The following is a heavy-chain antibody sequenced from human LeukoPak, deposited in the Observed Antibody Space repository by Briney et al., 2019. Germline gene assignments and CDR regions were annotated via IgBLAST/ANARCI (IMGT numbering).Heavy chain of an antibody. CDR1: GFTFSNYA. D-gene: IGHD4-11*01. V-gene: IGHV3-48*02. Sequence: PGGSLRLSCAASGFTFSNYAMSWVRQAPGKGLEWVSYISSTSNTIYYADSVKGRFTISRDNAKNSLYLQMNSLRDEDTAVYYCARATWHYWGQGTLVTVSS. CDR3: ARATWHY. J-gene: IGHJ4*02. CDR2: ISSTSNTI.